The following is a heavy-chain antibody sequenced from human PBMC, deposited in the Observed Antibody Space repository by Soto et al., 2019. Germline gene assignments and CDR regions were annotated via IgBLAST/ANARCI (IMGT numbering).Heavy chain of an antibody. CDR3: ARGYGSGSYRIDY. J-gene: IGHJ4*02. D-gene: IGHD3-10*01. V-gene: IGHV3-21*01. Sequence: GGSLRLSCAASGFTFSSYSMNWVRQAPGKGLEWVSSISSSSSYIYYADSVKGRFTISRDNAKNSLYLQMNGLRAEDRAVYYCARGYGSGSYRIDYWGQGTLVTVSS. CDR1: GFTFSSYS. CDR2: ISSSSSYI.